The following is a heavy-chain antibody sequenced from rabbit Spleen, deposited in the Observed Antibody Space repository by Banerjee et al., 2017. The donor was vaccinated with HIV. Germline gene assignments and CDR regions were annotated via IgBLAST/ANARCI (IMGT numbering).Heavy chain of an antibody. J-gene: IGHJ4*01. CDR1: GFDFSSNA. CDR2: INTATGKG. D-gene: IGHD4-1*01. V-gene: IGHV1S40*01. CDR3: ARDLAGVIGWNFYL. Sequence: QSLEESGGDLVKPEGSLTLTCTASGFDFSSNAMSWVRQAPGKGLEWIAFINTATGKGVYASWAKGRFTISRTSSTTVTLQMTSLTAADTATYFCARDLAGVIGWNFYLWGQGTLVTVS.